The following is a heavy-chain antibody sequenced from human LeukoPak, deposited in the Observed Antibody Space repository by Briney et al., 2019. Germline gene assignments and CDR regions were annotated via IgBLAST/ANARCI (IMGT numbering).Heavy chain of an antibody. CDR1: GFTFSSYA. D-gene: IGHD3-22*01. J-gene: IGHJ4*02. CDR3: ARQGGSGSSVDY. CDR2: ISGSGGST. V-gene: IGHV3-23*01. Sequence: GGSLRLSCAASGFTFSSYAMSWVRQAPGKGLEWVSAISGSGGSTYYADSVKGRFTISRDNSKNTLYLQMNSLRAEDTAVYYCARQGGSGSSVDYWGQGTLDTVSS.